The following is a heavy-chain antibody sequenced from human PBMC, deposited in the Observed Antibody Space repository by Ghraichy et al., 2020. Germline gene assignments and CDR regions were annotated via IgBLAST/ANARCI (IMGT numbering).Heavy chain of an antibody. CDR3: ARNGAFKGRSSARVYYYYYAMDL. Sequence: ASVKVSCKASGDTFTSYDMNWVRQAPGQGLEWMGWMNPNSGNTGYAQKFQGRVTMTRNTSISTAYMELSSLTSEDTAVYYCARNGAFKGRSSARVYYYYYAMDLWGQGTTVTVSS. CDR1: GDTFTSYD. CDR2: MNPNSGNT. V-gene: IGHV1-8*01. D-gene: IGHD6-6*01. J-gene: IGHJ6*02.